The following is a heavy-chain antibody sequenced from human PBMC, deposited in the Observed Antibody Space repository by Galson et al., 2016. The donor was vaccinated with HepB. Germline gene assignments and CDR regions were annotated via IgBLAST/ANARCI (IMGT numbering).Heavy chain of an antibody. D-gene: IGHD3-22*01. Sequence: SLRLSCAASGFTFSSYEMNWVRQAPGKGLEWVSYISSSGSTIYYADSVKGRFTISRDNAKNSLYLQMNSLRAEDTAVYYCASDNNYDSSVYQKVLYYYYGMDVWGLGTTVTVSS. CDR3: ASDNNYDSSVYQKVLYYYYGMDV. V-gene: IGHV3-48*03. J-gene: IGHJ6*02. CDR1: GFTFSSYE. CDR2: ISSSGSTI.